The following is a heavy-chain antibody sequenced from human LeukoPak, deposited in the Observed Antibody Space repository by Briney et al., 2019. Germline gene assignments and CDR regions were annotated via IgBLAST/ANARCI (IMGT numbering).Heavy chain of an antibody. D-gene: IGHD3-3*01. CDR2: INPNSDDT. Sequence: ASVKVSCKASGYTFTGYYMHWVRQAPGQGLEWMGRINPNSDDTNYAQKFQGRVTMTRDTSISTAYMELSRLRSDDTAVYFCARGGPAAKSVLRFLEGVPGYWGQGTLVTVSS. V-gene: IGHV1-2*06. J-gene: IGHJ4*02. CDR1: GYTFTGYY. CDR3: ARGGPAAKSVLRFLEGVPGY.